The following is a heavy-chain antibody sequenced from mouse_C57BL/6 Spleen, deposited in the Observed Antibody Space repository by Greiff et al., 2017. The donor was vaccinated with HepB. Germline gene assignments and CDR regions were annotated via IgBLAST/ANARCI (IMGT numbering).Heavy chain of an antibody. Sequence: EVQLQQSGPVLVKPGASVKMSCKASGYTFTDYYMNWVKQSHGKSLEWIGVINPYNGGTSYNQKFKGKATLTVDKSSSTAYMELNSLTSEDSAVYYCARSGLTGKDYFDYWGQGTTLTVSS. CDR3: ARSGLTGKDYFDY. CDR1: GYTFTDYY. V-gene: IGHV1-19*01. D-gene: IGHD4-1*01. CDR2: INPYNGGT. J-gene: IGHJ2*01.